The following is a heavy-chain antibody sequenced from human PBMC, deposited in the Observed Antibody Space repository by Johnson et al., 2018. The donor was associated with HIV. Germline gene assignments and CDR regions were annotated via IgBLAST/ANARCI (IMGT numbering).Heavy chain of an antibody. J-gene: IGHJ3*02. CDR3: AKSYCPGCDGFDM. D-gene: IGHD2-8*02. V-gene: IGHV3-30*04. Sequence: QVQLVESGGGVVQPGRSLRLSCAASGFTFSSYAMHWVRPAPGKGLEWVAVISYDGSNKYYADSVQGRFTISRDNSKNMLYLQMNTLRADDTGVYYCAKSYCPGCDGFDMWGQGTMVTVSS. CDR2: ISYDGSNK. CDR1: GFTFSSYA.